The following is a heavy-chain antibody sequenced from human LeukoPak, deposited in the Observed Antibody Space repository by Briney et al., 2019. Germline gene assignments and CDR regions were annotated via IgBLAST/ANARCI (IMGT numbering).Heavy chain of an antibody. Sequence: SVKVSCKASGGTFSSYAISWVRQAPGQGLEWMGGIIPIFGTANYAQKFQGRVTITADESTSTAYMELSSLRSEDTAVYYCARGGYYYGSGSYSDFDYWGQGTLVTVSS. J-gene: IGHJ4*02. CDR1: GGTFSSYA. D-gene: IGHD3-10*01. CDR2: IIPIFGTA. V-gene: IGHV1-69*13. CDR3: ARGGYYYGSGSYSDFDY.